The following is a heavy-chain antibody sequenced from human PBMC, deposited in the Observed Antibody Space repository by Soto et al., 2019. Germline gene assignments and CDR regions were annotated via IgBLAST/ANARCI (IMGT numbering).Heavy chain of an antibody. CDR1: GGSISSYY. J-gene: IGHJ4*02. CDR2: IYYSGST. CDR3: ARRQGQLASYYFDY. V-gene: IGHV4-59*08. D-gene: IGHD6-6*01. Sequence: SETLSLTCTVSGGSISSYYWSWIRQPPGKGLEWIGYIYYSGSTNYNPSLKSRVTISVDTSKNQFSLKLSSVTAADTAVYYCARRQGQLASYYFDYWGQGNLVTVS.